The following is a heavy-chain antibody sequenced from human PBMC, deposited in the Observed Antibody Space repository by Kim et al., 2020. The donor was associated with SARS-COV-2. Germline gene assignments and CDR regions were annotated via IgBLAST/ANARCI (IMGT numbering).Heavy chain of an antibody. Sequence: SETLSLTCAVCGGSFSGYYWSWIRQPPGKGLEWIGEINHSGSTNYNPSLKSRVTISVDTSKNQFSLKLSSVTAADTAVYYCARGIGGFGVWGQGTTVTVSS. CDR3: ARGIGGFGV. V-gene: IGHV4-34*01. J-gene: IGHJ6*02. D-gene: IGHD3-10*01. CDR2: INHSGST. CDR1: GGSFSGYY.